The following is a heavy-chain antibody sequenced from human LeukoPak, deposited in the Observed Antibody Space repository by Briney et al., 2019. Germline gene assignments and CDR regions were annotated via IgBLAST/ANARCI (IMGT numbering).Heavy chain of an antibody. CDR3: ARPYYDSSGYYYDTYFDY. Sequence: GGSLSLSCAVSGLTFSSYSMNWVRHAQGKGLEWVSSISSSSSYIYYADSVKGRFTISRDNAKNSLYLQMNSLRAEDTAVYYCARPYYDSSGYYYDTYFDYWGQGTLVTVSS. D-gene: IGHD3-22*01. V-gene: IGHV3-21*01. CDR1: GLTFSSYS. CDR2: ISSSSSYI. J-gene: IGHJ4*02.